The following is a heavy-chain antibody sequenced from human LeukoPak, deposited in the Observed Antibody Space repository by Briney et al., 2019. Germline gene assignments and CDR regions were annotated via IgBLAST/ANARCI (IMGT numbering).Heavy chain of an antibody. Sequence: GGSLRLSCAASGFTFSNYGMHWVRQAPGKGLEWVAVISYGGSDKYYADSVKGRFTISRDNSKNTLYLQMNSLRAEDTAVYYCAKGYSGWYYFDYWGQGTLVTVSS. J-gene: IGHJ4*02. CDR2: ISYGGSDK. CDR1: GFTFSNYG. CDR3: AKGYSGWYYFDY. D-gene: IGHD6-19*01. V-gene: IGHV3-30*18.